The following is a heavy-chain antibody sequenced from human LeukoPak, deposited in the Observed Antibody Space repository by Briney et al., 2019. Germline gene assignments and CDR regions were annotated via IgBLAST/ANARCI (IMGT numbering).Heavy chain of an antibody. Sequence: GGSLRLSCAASGFTFSSYAMSWVRQAPGKGLEWVSAISGRGDTTYYADSVKGRFTISRDNSKNTLYLQMNSLRAEDTAVYYCAKRKGGLRDPDYWGQGTLVTVSS. D-gene: IGHD3-16*01. J-gene: IGHJ4*02. CDR1: GFTFSSYA. CDR3: AKRKGGLRDPDY. V-gene: IGHV3-23*01. CDR2: ISGRGDTT.